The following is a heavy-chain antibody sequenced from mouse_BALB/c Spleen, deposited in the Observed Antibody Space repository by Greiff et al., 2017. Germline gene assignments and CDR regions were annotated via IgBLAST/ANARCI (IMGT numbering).Heavy chain of an antibody. J-gene: IGHJ3*01. Sequence: EVQLQQSGPELVKTGASVKISCKASGYSFTGYYMHWVKQSHGKSLEWIGYISCYNGATSYNQKFKGKATLTVDKSSSTAYMELSSLTSEDSAVYYCARNYYGAWFAYWGQGTLVTVSA. D-gene: IGHD1-1*01. CDR2: ISCYNGAT. CDR3: ARNYYGAWFAY. CDR1: GYSFTGYY. V-gene: IGHV1-31*01.